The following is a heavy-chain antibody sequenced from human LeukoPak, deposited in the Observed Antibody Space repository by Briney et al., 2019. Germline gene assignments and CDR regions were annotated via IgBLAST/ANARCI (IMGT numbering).Heavy chain of an antibody. D-gene: IGHD6-6*01. CDR2: IYYSGST. CDR1: GGSISSSSYY. J-gene: IGHJ3*02. Sequence: PSETLSLTCTVSGGSISSSSYYWGWIRQPPGKGLEWIGSIYYSGSTYYNPSLKSRVTISVDTSKNQFSLKLSSVTAADTAVYYCARPSRLYSSSSRAFDIWGQGTMVTVSS. CDR3: ARPSRLYSSSSRAFDI. V-gene: IGHV4-39*07.